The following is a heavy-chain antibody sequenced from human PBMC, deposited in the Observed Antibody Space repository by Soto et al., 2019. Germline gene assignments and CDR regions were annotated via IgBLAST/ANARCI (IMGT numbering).Heavy chain of an antibody. CDR2: ISAYNGNT. D-gene: IGHD6-13*01. CDR1: RYTFTIYP. CDR3: ARSPAATGTSWFDP. J-gene: IGHJ5*02. Sequence: EASVKVSCKASRYTFTIYPISWVRQAPGQGLEWMGWISAYNGNTNYAQKFQGRVTMTTDTSTSTAYMEVRSLKSDDTAMYYCARSPAATGTSWFDPWGQGTLVTVSS. V-gene: IGHV1-18*04.